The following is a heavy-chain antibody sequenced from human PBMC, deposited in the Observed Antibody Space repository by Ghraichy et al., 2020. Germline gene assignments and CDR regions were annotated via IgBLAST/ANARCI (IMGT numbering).Heavy chain of an antibody. CDR2: INSDGSST. CDR1: GFTFSSYW. J-gene: IGHJ4*02. Sequence: GESLNISCAASGFTFSSYWMHWVRQAPGKGLVWVSRINSDGSSTSYADSVKGRFTISRDNAKNTLYLQMNSLRAEDTAVYYCAIISEMATMFDYWGQGTLVTVSS. D-gene: IGHD5-24*01. V-gene: IGHV3-74*01. CDR3: AIISEMATMFDY.